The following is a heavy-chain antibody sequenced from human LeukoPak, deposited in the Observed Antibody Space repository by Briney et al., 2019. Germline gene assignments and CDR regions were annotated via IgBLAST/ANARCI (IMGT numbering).Heavy chain of an antibody. V-gene: IGHV4-31*03. CDR3: ARAGNLNDFDY. J-gene: IGHJ4*02. Sequence: SQTLSLTCTVSGASISSGGYYWSWIRQHPGKGLEWIGSISSSGSTYYNPSRKSRVTISVDTSKNQFSLKLSSVTAADTALYYCARAGNLNDFDYWGQGTLVTVSS. CDR2: ISSSGST. CDR1: GASISSGGYY. D-gene: IGHD1-1*01.